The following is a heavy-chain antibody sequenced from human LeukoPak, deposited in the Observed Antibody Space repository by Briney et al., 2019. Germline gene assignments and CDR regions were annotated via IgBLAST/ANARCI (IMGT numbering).Heavy chain of an antibody. J-gene: IGHJ4*02. CDR1: GYTFTGYY. CDR3: ARFVKTYYDFWSGYPDY. Sequence: ASVKVSCTASGYTFTGYYMHWVRQAPGQGLEWMGWINPNSGGTNYAQNFQGRVTMTRETSISTAYMELSRLRSDDTAVYYCARFVKTYYDFWSGYPDYWGQGTLVTVSS. V-gene: IGHV1-2*02. CDR2: INPNSGGT. D-gene: IGHD3-3*01.